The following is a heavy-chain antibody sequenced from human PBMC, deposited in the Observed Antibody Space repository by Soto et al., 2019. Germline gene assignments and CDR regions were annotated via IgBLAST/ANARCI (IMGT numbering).Heavy chain of an antibody. CDR1: GYTLTELS. Sequence: ASVKVSCKVSGYTLTELSMHWVRQAPAKGLEWMGGFDPEDGETIYAQKFQGRVTMTEDTSTDTAYMELSSLRSEDAAVYYCVTWKAARYYYGMDVWGQGTTVTVSS. V-gene: IGHV1-24*01. D-gene: IGHD6-6*01. J-gene: IGHJ6*02. CDR3: VTWKAARYYYGMDV. CDR2: FDPEDGET.